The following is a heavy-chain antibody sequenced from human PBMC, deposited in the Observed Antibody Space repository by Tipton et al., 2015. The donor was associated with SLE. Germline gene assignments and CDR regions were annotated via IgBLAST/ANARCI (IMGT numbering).Heavy chain of an antibody. Sequence: SLRLSCAASGFTFYRYEMNWVRQAPGKGLEWISYISGSGSTIYYADSVKGRFTISRGNTKNSLYLQMNSLRTEDTAVYYCARGDGYTDAFDIWGQGTMVSVSS. CDR1: GFTFYRYE. D-gene: IGHD3-16*01. CDR2: ISGSGSTI. V-gene: IGHV3-48*03. J-gene: IGHJ3*02. CDR3: ARGDGYTDAFDI.